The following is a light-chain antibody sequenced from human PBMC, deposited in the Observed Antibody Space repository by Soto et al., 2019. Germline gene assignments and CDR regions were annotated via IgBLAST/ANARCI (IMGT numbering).Light chain of an antibody. Sequence: QSALTQPPSASGSPGQSVTISCTGTSSDVGGYNYVSWYQQQPGKAPKLMIYEVSNRPSGVPDRFSGSKSGNTASLTVSGLQAEDEADYYCSSYAGSNSYVFGTGTKLTVL. V-gene: IGLV2-8*01. CDR2: EVS. J-gene: IGLJ1*01. CDR1: SSDVGGYNY. CDR3: SSYAGSNSYV.